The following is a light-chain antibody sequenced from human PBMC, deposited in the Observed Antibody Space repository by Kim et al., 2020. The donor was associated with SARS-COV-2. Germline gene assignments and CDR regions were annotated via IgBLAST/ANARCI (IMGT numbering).Light chain of an antibody. V-gene: IGLV1-40*01. CDR1: SSNIGAGYD. CDR3: QSYDSSLSGWV. CDR2: GNS. J-gene: IGLJ3*02. Sequence: QSVLTQPPSVSGAPGQRVTISCTGSSSNIGAGYDVHWYQHLTGTAPKLLFYGNSNRPSGVPDRSSGSKSGTSASLAITGLQAEDEADYYCQSYDSSLSGWVFGGGTKLTVL.